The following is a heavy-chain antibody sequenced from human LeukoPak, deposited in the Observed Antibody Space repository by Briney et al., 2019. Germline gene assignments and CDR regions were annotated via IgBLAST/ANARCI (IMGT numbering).Heavy chain of an antibody. Sequence: ASVKLSCKASGYTFTSYGIVWVRQSPGQGLEWMGWISAYNGNTNYAQNLQGRVTMTTDTSTSTAYMELRSLTSDDTAVYYCAREDHYYDSSGHYYFNAFDIWGQGTMVTVSS. D-gene: IGHD3-22*01. CDR1: GYTFTSYG. CDR2: ISAYNGNT. J-gene: IGHJ3*02. CDR3: AREDHYYDSSGHYYFNAFDI. V-gene: IGHV1-18*01.